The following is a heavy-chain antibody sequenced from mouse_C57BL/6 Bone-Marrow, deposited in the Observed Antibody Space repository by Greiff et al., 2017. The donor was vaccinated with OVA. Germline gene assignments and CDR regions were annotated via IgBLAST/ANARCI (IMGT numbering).Heavy chain of an antibody. CDR2: ISPCSGST. Sequence: QVQLQQPGAELVKLGASVKMSCKASGYTFTSYWITWVKQRPGQGLAWIGDISPCSGSTNYNEKFKSKATLTVDTSSSTAYMQLSSLTSEDSAVYYCARGITTVVARYFDVWGTGTTGTVSS. V-gene: IGHV1-55*01. CDR1: GYTFTSYW. J-gene: IGHJ1*03. D-gene: IGHD1-1*01. CDR3: ARGITTVVARYFDV.